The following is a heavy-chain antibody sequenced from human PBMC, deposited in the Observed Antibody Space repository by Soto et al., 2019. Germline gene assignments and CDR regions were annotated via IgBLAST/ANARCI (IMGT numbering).Heavy chain of an antibody. CDR3: ARISRRPIC. V-gene: IGHV4-4*07. CDR2: VHSSGTT. CDR1: GGSISGYY. Sequence: QVQLQESGPGLVKPSETLSLTCTVSGGSISGYYWNWFRQPAGKRPEWIGRVHSSGTTNYHPSLRSRVTMSVDTSKNQFSLTMYSVTAADTAVYYCARISRRPICWGRGTLVTVSS. J-gene: IGHJ4*02.